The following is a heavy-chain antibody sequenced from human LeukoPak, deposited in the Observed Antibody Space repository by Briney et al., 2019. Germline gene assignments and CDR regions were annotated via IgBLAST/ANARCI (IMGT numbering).Heavy chain of an antibody. CDR3: ARGSLTMVRGVINFYYYGMDV. CDR1: GYTFTSYG. Sequence: GASVKVSCKASGYTFTSYGISWVRQAPGQGLEWMGWISAYNGNTNYAQKLQGRVTMTTDTSTSTAYMELSSLRSEDTAVYYCARGSLTMVRGVINFYYYGMDVWGQGTTVTVSS. D-gene: IGHD3-10*01. V-gene: IGHV1-18*01. CDR2: ISAYNGNT. J-gene: IGHJ6*02.